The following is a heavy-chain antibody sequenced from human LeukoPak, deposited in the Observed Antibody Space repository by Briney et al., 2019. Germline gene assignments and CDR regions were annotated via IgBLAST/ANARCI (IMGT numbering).Heavy chain of an antibody. Sequence: ASAKVSCKASGYTFTSYYMHWVRQAPGQGLEWMGMINPSDGTTTYAQKFQGRVTMTRDTSTNTVYMELSSLRSEDTALYYCARDLAYYYYYYMDVWGKGTTVTISS. CDR2: INPSDGTT. J-gene: IGHJ6*03. CDR3: ARDLAYYYYYYMDV. V-gene: IGHV1-46*01. CDR1: GYTFTSYY.